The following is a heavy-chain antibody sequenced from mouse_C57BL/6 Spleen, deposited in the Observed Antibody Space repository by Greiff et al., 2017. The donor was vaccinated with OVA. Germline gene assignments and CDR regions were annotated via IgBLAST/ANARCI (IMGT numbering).Heavy chain of an antibody. J-gene: IGHJ1*03. CDR3: KRGLFYYSKSYWYFDV. CDR1: GYTFTDYE. D-gene: IGHD2-5*01. CDR2: IDPETGGT. V-gene: IGHV1-15*01. Sequence: QVQLKESGAELVRPGASVTLSCKASGYTFTDYEMHWVKQTPVHGLEWIGAIDPETGGTAYNQKFKGKAILTADESSSTAYMELRSLTSEDSAVYYCKRGLFYYSKSYWYFDVWGTGTTVTVSS.